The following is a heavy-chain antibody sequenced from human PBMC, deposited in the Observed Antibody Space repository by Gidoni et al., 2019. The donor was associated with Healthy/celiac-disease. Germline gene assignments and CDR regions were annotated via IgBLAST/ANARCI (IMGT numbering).Heavy chain of an antibody. J-gene: IGHJ5*02. CDR1: GYTFTSYD. CDR2: MNPNSGNT. V-gene: IGHV1-8*01. Sequence: QVQLVQSGAEVKKPGASVKVSCKASGYTFTSYDINWVRQATGQGLEWMGWMNPNSGNTGYAQKFQGRVTMTRNTYISTAYMELSSLRSEDTAVYYCARGLVRYCTNGVCDNWFDPWGQGTLVTVSS. CDR3: ARGLVRYCTNGVCDNWFDP. D-gene: IGHD2-8*01.